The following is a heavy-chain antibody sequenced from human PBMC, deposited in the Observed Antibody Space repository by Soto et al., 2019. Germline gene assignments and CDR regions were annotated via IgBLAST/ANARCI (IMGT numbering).Heavy chain of an antibody. CDR2: IYYSGST. D-gene: IGHD3-10*01. V-gene: IGHV4-39*01. CDR3: ARFMVRGVIGFYYYMDV. CDR1: GGSISSSSYY. J-gene: IGHJ6*03. Sequence: PSETLSLTCTVSGGSISSSSYYWGWIRQPPGKGLEWIGSIYYSGSTYYNPSLKSRVTISVDTSKNQFSLKLSSVTAADTAVYYCARFMVRGVIGFYYYMDVWGKGTTVTVSS.